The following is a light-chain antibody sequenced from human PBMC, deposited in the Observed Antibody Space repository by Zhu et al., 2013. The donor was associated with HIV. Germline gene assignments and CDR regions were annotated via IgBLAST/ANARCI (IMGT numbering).Light chain of an antibody. J-gene: IGKJ4*01. CDR3: QQYGTSPLT. CDR1: QSVSNY. V-gene: IGKV3-20*01. Sequence: EIVLTQSPATLSLSPGERATLSCRASQSVSNYLAWYQQKPGQAPRLLIYDASSRATGIPDRFSGSGSETDFTLSISRLEPEDFAVYYCQQYGTSPLTFGGGTTVEIK. CDR2: DAS.